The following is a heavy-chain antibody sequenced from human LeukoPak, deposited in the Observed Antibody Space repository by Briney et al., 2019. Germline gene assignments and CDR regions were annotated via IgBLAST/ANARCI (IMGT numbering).Heavy chain of an antibody. CDR2: IKQDGSEK. V-gene: IGHV3-7*01. CDR1: GFTFSSYW. Sequence: GGSLRLSCAASGFTFSSYWMSWVRQAPGKGLEWVASIKQDGSEKYYVDSVKGRFTISRDNAKNSLYLQMNSLRAEDTAVYYCARSVVAAFFDYWGQGTLVTVSS. D-gene: IGHD2-15*01. CDR3: ARSVVAAFFDY. J-gene: IGHJ4*02.